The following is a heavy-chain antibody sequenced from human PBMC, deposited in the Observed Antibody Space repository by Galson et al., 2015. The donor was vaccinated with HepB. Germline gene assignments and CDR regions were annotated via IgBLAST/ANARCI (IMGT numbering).Heavy chain of an antibody. V-gene: IGHV6-1*01. D-gene: IGHD3-22*01. CDR1: GDSVSSNSAA. CDR3: ARGGMIVPDYYFDY. CDR2: TYYRSKWYN. J-gene: IGHJ4*02. Sequence: CAISGDSVSSNSAAWNWIRQSPSRGLEWLGRTYYRSKWYNDYAVSVKSRITINPDTSKNQFSLQLNSVTPEDTAVYYCARGGMIVPDYYFDYWGQGTLVTVSS.